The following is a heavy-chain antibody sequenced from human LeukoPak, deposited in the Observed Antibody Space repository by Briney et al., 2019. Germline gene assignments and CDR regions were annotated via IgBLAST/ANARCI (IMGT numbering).Heavy chain of an antibody. V-gene: IGHV4-30-4*08. Sequence: PSQTLSLTCTVSGVSVGSGDYFWSWIRQPPGKGLGWIGYIYFSGSTDSNPSLESRVTVSIDTSKNQFSLKLRSVTAADTAVYYCTRNASLDYWGQGLLVTVSS. CDR1: GVSVGSGDYF. CDR3: TRNASLDY. J-gene: IGHJ4*02. CDR2: IYFSGST. D-gene: IGHD1-1*01.